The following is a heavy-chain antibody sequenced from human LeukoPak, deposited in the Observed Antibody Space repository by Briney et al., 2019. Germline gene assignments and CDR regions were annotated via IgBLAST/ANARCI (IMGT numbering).Heavy chain of an antibody. CDR1: GFTFSSYG. CDR2: IRYDGSNK. J-gene: IGHJ3*02. CDR3: ARDFLTYYYDSSGYFSAFDI. V-gene: IGHV3-30*02. D-gene: IGHD3-22*01. Sequence: PGGSLRLSCAASGFTFSSYGMHWVRQAPGKGLEWVAFIRYDGSNKYYADSVKGRFTISRDNSKNTLYLQMNSLRAEDTAVYYCARDFLTYYYDSSGYFSAFDIWGQGTMVTVSS.